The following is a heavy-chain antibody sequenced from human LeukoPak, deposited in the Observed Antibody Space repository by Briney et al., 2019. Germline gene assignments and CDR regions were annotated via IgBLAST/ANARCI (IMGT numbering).Heavy chain of an antibody. V-gene: IGHV1-69*04. J-gene: IGHJ2*01. Sequence: VASVKVSCKASGGTFSSYAISWVRQAPGQGLEWMGRIIPILGIANYAQKFQGRVTITADKSTSTAYMELSSLRSEDTAVYYCARHTTVTPWWYFDLWGRGTLVTVSS. CDR1: GGTFSSYA. CDR2: IIPILGIA. CDR3: ARHTTVTPWWYFDL. D-gene: IGHD4-17*01.